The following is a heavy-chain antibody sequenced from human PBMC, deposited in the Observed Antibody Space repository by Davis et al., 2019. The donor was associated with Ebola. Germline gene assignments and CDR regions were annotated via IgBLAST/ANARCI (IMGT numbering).Heavy chain of an antibody. J-gene: IGHJ6*02. CDR3: ARGSNDQLLYYYYGMDV. CDR1: GYTFTSYD. Sequence: ASVKVSCKASGYTFTSYDINWVRQATGQGLEWMGWMNPNSGNTGYAQKFQGRVTMTRNTSISTAYMELSSLRSEDTAVYYCARGSNDQLLYYYYGMDVWGQGTTVTVSS. V-gene: IGHV1-8*01. D-gene: IGHD2-2*01. CDR2: MNPNSGNT.